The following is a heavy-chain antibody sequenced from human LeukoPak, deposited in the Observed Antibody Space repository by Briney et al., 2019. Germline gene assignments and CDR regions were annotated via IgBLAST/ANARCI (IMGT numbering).Heavy chain of an antibody. J-gene: IGHJ6*02. Sequence: PGGSLRLSCAASGFTFDDYAMHWVRQAPGKGLEWVSGISWNSGSIGYADSVKGRFTISRDNAKNSLYLQMNSLRAEDTALYYCAKDGSGSYLYYYGMDVWGQGTTVTVSS. V-gene: IGHV3-9*01. CDR1: GFTFDDYA. D-gene: IGHD3-10*01. CDR3: AKDGSGSYLYYYGMDV. CDR2: ISWNSGSI.